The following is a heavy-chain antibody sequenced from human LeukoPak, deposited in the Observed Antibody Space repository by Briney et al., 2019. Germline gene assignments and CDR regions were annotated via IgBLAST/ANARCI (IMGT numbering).Heavy chain of an antibody. CDR3: VRISMGYYDY. Sequence: GGSLRLSCPASGFSFRTYAIHWVRQAPGKRLEYVSAISSNGDNTYYGDSVKGRFTISRDNSKNTLYLQMSSLRAEDTAVYYCVRISMGYYDYWGQGTLVTVSS. J-gene: IGHJ4*02. CDR1: GFSFRTYA. D-gene: IGHD2/OR15-2a*01. V-gene: IGHV3-64D*06. CDR2: ISSNGDNT.